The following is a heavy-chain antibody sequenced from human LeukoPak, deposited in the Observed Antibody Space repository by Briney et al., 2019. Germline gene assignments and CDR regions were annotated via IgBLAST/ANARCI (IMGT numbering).Heavy chain of an antibody. V-gene: IGHV3-30-3*01. J-gene: IGHJ1*01. CDR3: ARDYSNQYNVQH. CDR1: GFTFSSYA. CDR2: ISYDGSNK. D-gene: IGHD4-11*01. Sequence: GRSLRLSCAASGFTFSSYAMHWARQAPGKGLEWGAVISYDGSNKYYADSVKGRFTISRDNSKNTLYLQMNSLRAEDTAVYYCARDYSNQYNVQHWGQGTLVTVSS.